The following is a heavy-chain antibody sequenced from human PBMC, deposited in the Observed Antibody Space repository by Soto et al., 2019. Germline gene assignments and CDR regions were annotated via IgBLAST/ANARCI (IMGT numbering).Heavy chain of an antibody. CDR1: GYTFTYRY. CDR3: AITMVRGVTVPEYYYGMDV. Sequence: SVKVSCKASGYTFTYRYLHWVRQAPGQALEWMGWITPFNGNTNYAQKFQDRVTITRDRSMSTAYMELSSLRSEDTAMYYCAITMVRGVTVPEYYYGMDVWGQGTTVTVSS. D-gene: IGHD3-10*01. V-gene: IGHV1-45*02. J-gene: IGHJ6*02. CDR2: ITPFNGNT.